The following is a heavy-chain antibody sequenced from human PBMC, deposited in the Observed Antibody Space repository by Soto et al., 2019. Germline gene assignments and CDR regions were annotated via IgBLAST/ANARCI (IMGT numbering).Heavy chain of an antibody. V-gene: IGHV3-48*01. D-gene: IGHD1-26*01. CDR1: GFTFSSYS. CDR3: ARDWGGGSYAY. J-gene: IGHJ4*02. CDR2: ISSSSSTI. Sequence: PGGSLRLSCAASGFTFSSYSMNWVRQAPGKGLEWVSYISSSSSTIYYADSVKGRFTISRDNAKNSLYLQMNSLRADDTAVYYCARDWGGGSYAYWGQGTLVTVSS.